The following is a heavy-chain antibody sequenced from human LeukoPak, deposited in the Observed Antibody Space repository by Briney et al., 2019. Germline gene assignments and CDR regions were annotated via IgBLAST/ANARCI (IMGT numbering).Heavy chain of an antibody. CDR3: AKDGHYDSVGCTLQY. V-gene: IGHV3-23*01. D-gene: IGHD3-16*01. CDR2: ISSSGTNT. J-gene: IGHJ1*01. CDR1: GFTFSNYA. Sequence: GESLRLSCAASGFTFSNYAITWVRQTPGKGLEWVSTISSSGTNTDYADSVKGRFAISRDNSKNTLYLQMNRLRVEDTAVYYCAKDGHYDSVGCTLQYWGPGTLVIVSS.